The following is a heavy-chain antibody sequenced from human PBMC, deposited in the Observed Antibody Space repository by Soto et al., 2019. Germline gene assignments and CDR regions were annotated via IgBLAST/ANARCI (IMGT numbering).Heavy chain of an antibody. Sequence: QVQLVESGGGLVKPGGSLKLTCTASGFTFSDYSLSWIRQAPGKGLEWISYITNTNKYSGHADSVKGRFTISRENAPNLVFLQINSLSVAEMAMYYFTRAPGTATFDSLCEGTLATVSS. CDR3: TRAPGTATFDS. V-gene: IGHV3-11*05. CDR2: ITNTNKYS. J-gene: IGHJ5*01. D-gene: IGHD1-1*01. CDR1: GFTFSDYS.